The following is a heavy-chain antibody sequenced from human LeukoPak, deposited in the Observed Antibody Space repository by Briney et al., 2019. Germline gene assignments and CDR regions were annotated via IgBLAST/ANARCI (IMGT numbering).Heavy chain of an antibody. D-gene: IGHD3-3*01. CDR1: GFTFSSYA. Sequence: GGSLRLSCAASGFTFSSYAMSWVRQAPGKGLEWVSAISGSGGSTYYADSVKGRFTISRDNSKNTLYLQMNSLRAEDRAVYYCAKGGDDFWSGYSDYWGQGTLVTVSS. CDR2: ISGSGGST. J-gene: IGHJ4*02. CDR3: AKGGDDFWSGYSDY. V-gene: IGHV3-23*01.